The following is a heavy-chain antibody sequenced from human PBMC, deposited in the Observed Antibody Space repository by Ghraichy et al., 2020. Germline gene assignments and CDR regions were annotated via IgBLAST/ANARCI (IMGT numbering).Heavy chain of an antibody. J-gene: IGHJ4*02. CDR2: IGTADDT. CDR3: ARGRLQFFDS. CDR1: GFVFSAYD. D-gene: IGHD4-11*01. Sequence: GESLNISCVTSGFVFSAYDMHWVRQRAGKGLEWVAGIGTADDTSYPGSLTGRFTISRENAKNSLYLQVDGLRVEDTAVYFCARGRLQFFDSWGLGTLVTVSS. V-gene: IGHV3-13*01.